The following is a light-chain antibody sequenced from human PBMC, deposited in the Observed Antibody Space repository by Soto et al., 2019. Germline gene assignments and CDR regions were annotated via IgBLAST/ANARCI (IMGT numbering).Light chain of an antibody. Sequence: QAVVTQSPSASASLGASVKLTCTLSSGHSSNAIAWHQQQPEKGPRYLMRVNNDGSHNKGDGIPDRFSGSSSGPERYLTISSLQSEDEADYYCQTWGAGMRVFGGGTQLTVL. CDR3: QTWGAGMRV. CDR2: VNNDGSH. V-gene: IGLV4-69*01. J-gene: IGLJ3*02. CDR1: SGHSSNA.